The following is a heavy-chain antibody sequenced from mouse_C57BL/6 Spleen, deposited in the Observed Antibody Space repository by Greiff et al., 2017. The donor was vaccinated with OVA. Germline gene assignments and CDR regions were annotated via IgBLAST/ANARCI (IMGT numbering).Heavy chain of an antibody. J-gene: IGHJ4*01. Sequence: QQSCKASGYTFTSYWMHWVKQRPIQGLEWIGNIDPSDSETHYNQKFKDKATLTVDRSSSTAYMQLSSLTSEDSAVYYCAREDGAMDYWGQGTSVTVSS. V-gene: IGHV1-52*01. CDR1: GYTFTSYW. CDR2: IDPSDSET. CDR3: AREDGAMDY.